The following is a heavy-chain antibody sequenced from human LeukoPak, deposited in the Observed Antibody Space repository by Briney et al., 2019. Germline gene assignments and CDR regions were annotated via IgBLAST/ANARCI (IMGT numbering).Heavy chain of an antibody. V-gene: IGHV3-9*01. Sequence: GRSLRLSCAASGFTFDDYAMHWVRQGPGKGLEWVSGISWNSGSIGYADSVKGRFTISRDNSRNTLYLQVNSLRAEDTAVYYCARHLLWFGELSGGFDYWGQGTLVTVSS. CDR2: ISWNSGSI. CDR1: GFTFDDYA. CDR3: ARHLLWFGELSGGFDY. D-gene: IGHD3-10*01. J-gene: IGHJ4*02.